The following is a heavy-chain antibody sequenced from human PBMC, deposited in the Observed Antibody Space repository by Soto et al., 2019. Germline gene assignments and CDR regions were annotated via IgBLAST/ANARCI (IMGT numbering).Heavy chain of an antibody. J-gene: IGHJ4*02. D-gene: IGHD5-18*01. CDR3: ARGGHTAILPLDY. CDR2: ISTYNSNT. V-gene: IGHV1-18*01. Sequence: QVQLVQSGAEVKKPGASVKVSCKASGYTFTTYGFSWVRQAPGQGLEWMGWISTYNSNTKYTQKFQGRVTMTTDTFTSTAYMELRSLRSDDTAVYYCARGGHTAILPLDYWGQGTLVTVSS. CDR1: GYTFTTYG.